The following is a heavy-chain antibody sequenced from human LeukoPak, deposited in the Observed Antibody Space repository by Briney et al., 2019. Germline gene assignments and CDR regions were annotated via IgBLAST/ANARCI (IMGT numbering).Heavy chain of an antibody. CDR2: INHSGST. D-gene: IGHD6-19*01. J-gene: IGHJ4*02. CDR1: GGSLSGYY. V-gene: IGHV4-34*01. Sequence: PSETLSLTCAVYGGSLSGYYWSWIRQPPGKGLEWIGEINHSGSTNYNPSLKSRVTISVDTSKNQFSLKLSSVTAADTAVYYCARGGLGLEIDYWGQGTLVTVSS. CDR3: ARGGLGLEIDY.